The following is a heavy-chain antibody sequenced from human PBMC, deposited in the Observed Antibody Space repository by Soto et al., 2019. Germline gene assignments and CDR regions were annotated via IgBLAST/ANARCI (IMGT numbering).Heavy chain of an antibody. J-gene: IGHJ6*02. Sequence: GGSLRLSCAASGFTFSSYAMSWVRQAPGKGLEWVSAISGSGGSTYYADSVKGRFTISRDNSTNTLYLQMNSLRAEDTAVYYCARRSELAAAGDYYYYGMDVWGQGTTVTVSS. CDR1: GFTFSSYA. CDR3: ARRSELAAAGDYYYYGMDV. D-gene: IGHD6-13*01. V-gene: IGHV3-23*01. CDR2: ISGSGGST.